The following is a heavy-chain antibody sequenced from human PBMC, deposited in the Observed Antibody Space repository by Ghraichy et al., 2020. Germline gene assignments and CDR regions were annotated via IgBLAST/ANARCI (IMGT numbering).Heavy chain of an antibody. CDR1: GFTLSSYS. V-gene: IGHV3-48*02. D-gene: IGHD4-23*01. CDR3: ARGATVVRFFYYDGMDV. CDR2: ITSSSRTI. J-gene: IGHJ6*02. Sequence: GESLNISCVGSGFTLSSYSMNWVRQSPGKGLEWVAYITSSSRTISYADSVKGRFTISRDNAQNSLYLQMNSLRDEDTALYYCARGATVVRFFYYDGMDVWGQGTTVTVSS.